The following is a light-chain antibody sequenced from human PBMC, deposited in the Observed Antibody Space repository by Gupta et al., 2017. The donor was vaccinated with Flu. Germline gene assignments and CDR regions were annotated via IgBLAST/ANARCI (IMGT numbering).Light chain of an antibody. CDR1: QNIRFY. CDR2: SVS. Sequence: DIQMTQSPSSLSASVGDRVTITCRASQNIRFYLNWYQVKPGKAPKLLIYSVSVLQNGVASRFSGSGSGADFTLTISSLQPEDFATYYCQQGYTTPITFGQGTRLEIK. J-gene: IGKJ5*01. V-gene: IGKV1-39*01. CDR3: QQGYTTPIT.